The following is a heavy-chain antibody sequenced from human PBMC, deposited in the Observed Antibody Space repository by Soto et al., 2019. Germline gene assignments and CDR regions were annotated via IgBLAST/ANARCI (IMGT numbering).Heavy chain of an antibody. CDR3: AALSFGEYYDSTGYQY. Sequence: SMSLSGPASGVSVSSYYWTWIRQPPGKGLEWIGYIYYSGSTNYNPSLKSRVTISIDTSKSQFSLKLSSVTAADTAVYYFAALSFGEYYDSTGYQYWGQGTMVTVSS. CDR2: IYYSGST. CDR1: GVSVSSYY. J-gene: IGHJ4*02. V-gene: IGHV4-59*02. D-gene: IGHD3-22*01.